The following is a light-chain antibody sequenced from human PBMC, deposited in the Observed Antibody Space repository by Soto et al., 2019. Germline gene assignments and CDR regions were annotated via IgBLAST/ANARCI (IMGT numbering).Light chain of an antibody. CDR3: QQDYNLPWT. Sequence: PGERVTLSCRASQSVSSNYLTWYQQKPGQAPRLLIYGASTRATSIPARFSGSGSGTDFTLTISSLQPEDFAVYYCQQDYNLPWTFGQGTKVDIK. CDR1: QSVSSNY. J-gene: IGKJ1*01. CDR2: GAS. V-gene: IGKV3D-7*01.